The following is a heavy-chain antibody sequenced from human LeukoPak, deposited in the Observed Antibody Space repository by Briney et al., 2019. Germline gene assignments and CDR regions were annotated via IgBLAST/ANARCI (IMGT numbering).Heavy chain of an antibody. CDR3: ARVVTNYDILTGYVGYGMDV. D-gene: IGHD3-9*01. Sequence: SETLSLTCTVSGGSISSGDYYWSWIRQPPGKGLEWIGYIYYSGSTYYNPSLKSRVTMSVDTSKNQFSLKLSSVTAADTAVYYCARVVTNYDILTGYVGYGMDVWGKGTTVTVSS. CDR2: IYYSGST. J-gene: IGHJ6*04. V-gene: IGHV4-30-4*01. CDR1: GGSISSGDYY.